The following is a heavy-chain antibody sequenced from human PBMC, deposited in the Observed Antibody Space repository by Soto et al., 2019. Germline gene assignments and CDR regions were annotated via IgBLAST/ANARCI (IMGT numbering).Heavy chain of an antibody. J-gene: IGHJ3*02. CDR1: GGSISSYY. CDR2: IYYSGST. CDR3: ARRYSSAFDI. Sequence: SETLSLTCTVSGGSISSYYWSWIRQPPEKGLEWIGYIYYSGSTNYNPSLKSRVTISVDTSKNQFSLKLSSVTAADTAVYYCARRYSSAFDIWGQGTMVTVSS. D-gene: IGHD6-13*01. V-gene: IGHV4-59*08.